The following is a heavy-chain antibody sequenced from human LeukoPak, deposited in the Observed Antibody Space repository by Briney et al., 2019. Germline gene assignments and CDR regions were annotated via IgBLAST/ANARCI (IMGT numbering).Heavy chain of an antibody. D-gene: IGHD5-24*01. Sequence: PSETLSLTCTVSGYSISSGYYWSWIRQPAGKGLEWIGRIYTSGSTNYNPSLKSRVTISVDTSKNQFSLKLSPVTAADTAVYYCARVHDGYNYAFDYWGQGTLVTVSS. CDR2: IYTSGST. CDR3: ARVHDGYNYAFDY. V-gene: IGHV4-61*02. CDR1: GYSISSGYY. J-gene: IGHJ4*02.